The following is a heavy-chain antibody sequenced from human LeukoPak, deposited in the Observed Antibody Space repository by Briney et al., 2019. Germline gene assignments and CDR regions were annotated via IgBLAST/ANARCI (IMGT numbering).Heavy chain of an antibody. Sequence: GGSLRLSCAASGFTFSSYSMNWVRQAPGKGLEWVATLSGSGAGTYYSDSVQGRFTISRDNSKRTLFLQMDSLRAEDTAFYYCAKAELGVDTFFDYWGQGTLVTVSS. J-gene: IGHJ4*02. CDR3: AKAELGVDTFFDY. CDR2: LSGSGAGT. V-gene: IGHV3-23*01. CDR1: GFTFSSYS. D-gene: IGHD3-3*01.